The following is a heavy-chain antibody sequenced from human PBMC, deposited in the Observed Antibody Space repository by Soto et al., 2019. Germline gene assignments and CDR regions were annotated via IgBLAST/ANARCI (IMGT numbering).Heavy chain of an antibody. J-gene: IGHJ4*02. V-gene: IGHV4-59*08. D-gene: IGHD6-19*01. CDR1: DGTISNYY. CDR2: IYYSGST. Sequence: PSETLSLTYTVSDGTISNYYWSWIRQPTEKGLEKIGYIYYSGSTNYNPSLKSRVTISVDTSKKQFSLKLSSVTAADTAVYYCARHHVSGSSGWYYVFDYWGQGSLVTVSS. CDR3: ARHHVSGSSGWYYVFDY.